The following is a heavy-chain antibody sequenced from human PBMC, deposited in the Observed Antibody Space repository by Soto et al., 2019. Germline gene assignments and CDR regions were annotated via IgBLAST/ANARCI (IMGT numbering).Heavy chain of an antibody. CDR1: GFTFSSYG. CDR2: ISYDGSNK. D-gene: IGHD3-3*01. J-gene: IGHJ4*02. V-gene: IGHV3-30*03. Sequence: GGSLRFSCAASGFTFSSYGMHWVRQAPGKGLEWVAVISYDGSNKYYADSVKGRFTISRDNSKNTLYLQMNSLRAEDTAVYYCARELINYDFWSGYPNGFDYWGQGPLVIVSS. CDR3: ARELINYDFWSGYPNGFDY.